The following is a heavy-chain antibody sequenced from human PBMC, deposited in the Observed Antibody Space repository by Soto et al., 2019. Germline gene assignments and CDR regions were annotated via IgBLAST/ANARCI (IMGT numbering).Heavy chain of an antibody. CDR1: GYTFTSYA. CDR3: ARARGYSYGQVDS. CDR2: INTGNGDT. J-gene: IGHJ4*02. V-gene: IGHV1-3*04. Sequence: ASVKVSCKASGYTFTSYAMHWVLQAPGQRLEWMGWINTGNGDTKYSQKFQGRVTITRDTSASTAYMDLSSLRSEDTAVYYCARARGYSYGQVDSWGQGTLVTVSS. D-gene: IGHD5-18*01.